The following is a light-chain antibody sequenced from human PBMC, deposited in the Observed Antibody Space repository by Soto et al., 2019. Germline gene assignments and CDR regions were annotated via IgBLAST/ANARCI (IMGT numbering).Light chain of an antibody. V-gene: IGKV4-1*01. CDR3: QQYNNWIT. J-gene: IGKJ5*01. Sequence: DIVMTQSPDSLAVSLGERATINCKPSQSVLYSSNNKNYLAWYQQKPGQPPKLLIYWASTRESGVPDRFSGSGSGTEFALTISSLQSEDFAVYYCQQYNNWITFGQGTRLEIK. CDR1: QSVLYSSNNKNY. CDR2: WAS.